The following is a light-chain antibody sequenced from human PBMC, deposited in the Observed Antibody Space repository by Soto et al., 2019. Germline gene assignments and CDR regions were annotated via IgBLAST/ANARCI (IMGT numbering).Light chain of an antibody. CDR3: QKRSNWPPN. V-gene: IGKV3D-20*02. CDR2: DAS. Sequence: EIMLTQSPGTLSLSPGEIATLSCRSSQSVSSSYLAWYQQRPGQAPRLLFYDASSRATGIPDRFSGSGSGTDFSLTISRLEPEDFAVYYCQKRSNWPPNFGQGTRLEIK. CDR1: QSVSSSY. J-gene: IGKJ5*01.